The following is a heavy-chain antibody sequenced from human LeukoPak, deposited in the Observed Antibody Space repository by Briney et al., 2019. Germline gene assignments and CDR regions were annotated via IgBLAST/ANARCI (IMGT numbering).Heavy chain of an antibody. CDR3: ARGVAVAGTTLDF. Sequence: GGSLRLSCAASGFTFSRYSMNWVRQAPGKGLEWVSVIYSGGTTYYADSVKGRFIISRDNSKNTLYLQMNSLRAEDTAVYYCARGVAVAGTTLDFWGQGTLVTVSS. CDR1: GFTFSRYS. J-gene: IGHJ4*02. V-gene: IGHV3-66*01. CDR2: IYSGGTT. D-gene: IGHD6-13*01.